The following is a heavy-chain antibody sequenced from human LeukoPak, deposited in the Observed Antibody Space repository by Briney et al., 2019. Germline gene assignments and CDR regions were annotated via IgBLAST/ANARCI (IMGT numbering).Heavy chain of an antibody. Sequence: PGGSLRLSCAASGFTVSSNYMSWVRQAPGKGLEWVSDIYSGGSTYYADSVKGRFTISRDNSKNTLYLQMNSLRAEDTAVYYCARSFLGYCSSTSCGDAFDIWAKGQWSPSLQ. CDR1: GFTVSSNY. CDR2: IYSGGST. J-gene: IGHJ3*02. D-gene: IGHD2-2*01. CDR3: ARSFLGYCSSTSCGDAFDI. V-gene: IGHV3-66*02.